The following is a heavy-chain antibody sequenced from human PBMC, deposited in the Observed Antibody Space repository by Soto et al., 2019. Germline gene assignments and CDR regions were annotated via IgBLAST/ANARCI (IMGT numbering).Heavy chain of an antibody. D-gene: IGHD2-2*02. CDR2: FDPEDGET. V-gene: IGHV1-24*01. J-gene: IGHJ4*02. CDR3: AAYCSSTSCYKGPYYFDY. Sequence: EASVKVSCKVSGYTLTELSMHWVRQAPGKGLEWMGGFDPEDGETIYAQKFQGRVTMTEDTSTDTAYMELSSLRSEDTAVYYCAAYCSSTSCYKGPYYFDYWGQGTLVTVSS. CDR1: GYTLTELS.